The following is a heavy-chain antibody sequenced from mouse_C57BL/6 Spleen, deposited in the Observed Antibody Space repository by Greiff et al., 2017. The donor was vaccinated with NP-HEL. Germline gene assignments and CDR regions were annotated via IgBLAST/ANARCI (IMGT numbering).Heavy chain of an antibody. CDR2: IYPGSGST. J-gene: IGHJ4*01. CDR3: ARWDLTTVVAKGAMDY. V-gene: IGHV1-55*01. Sequence: QVQLQQPGAELVKPGASVKMSCKASGYTFTSYWITWVKQRPGQGLEWIGDIYPGSGSTNYNEKFKSKATLTVDTSSSTAYMQLSSLTSEDSAVYYCARWDLTTVVAKGAMDYWGQGTSVTVSS. CDR1: GYTFTSYW. D-gene: IGHD1-1*01.